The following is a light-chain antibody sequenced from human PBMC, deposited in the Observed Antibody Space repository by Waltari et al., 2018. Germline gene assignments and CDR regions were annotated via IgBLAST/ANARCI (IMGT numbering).Light chain of an antibody. V-gene: IGKV1-33*01. Sequence: DIQMTQSPSSLSASVGDRVSITCQASQDISDRLNWYQQKPGRAPKLLIYDASDLETGVPSRFSGSGSGTDFTFTISSLQPEDVATYYCQQCDDLPWTFGQGTKVEIK. CDR1: QDISDR. CDR2: DAS. J-gene: IGKJ1*01. CDR3: QQCDDLPWT.